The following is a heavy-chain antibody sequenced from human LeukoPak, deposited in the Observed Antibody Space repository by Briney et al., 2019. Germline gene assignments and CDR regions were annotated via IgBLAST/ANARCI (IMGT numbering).Heavy chain of an antibody. CDR2: ISSSSSYI. Sequence: PGGSLRLSCAASGFTFSSYSMNWVRQAPGKGLEWVSSISSSSSYIYYADSVKGRFTISRDNAKNSLYLQMNSLRAEDTAAYYCARDAGIVGAYFDYWGQGTLVTVSS. J-gene: IGHJ4*02. CDR1: GFTFSSYS. D-gene: IGHD1-26*01. V-gene: IGHV3-21*01. CDR3: ARDAGIVGAYFDY.